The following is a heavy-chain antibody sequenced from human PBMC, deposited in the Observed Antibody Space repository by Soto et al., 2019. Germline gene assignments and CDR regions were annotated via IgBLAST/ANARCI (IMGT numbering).Heavy chain of an antibody. CDR3: ARVRQGCSSTSCYFDP. J-gene: IGHJ5*02. D-gene: IGHD2-2*01. V-gene: IGHV4-59*01. CDR1: GGSITNSY. Sequence: SETLSLTCSVPGGSITNSYWSWIRQPPGQGLEWIGYIFDSAITRYNPSLKSRVTMSMDTSQNQVSLRLTSVTAADTAVYYCARVRQGCSSTSCYFDPWGQGTLVTVSS. CDR2: IFDSAIT.